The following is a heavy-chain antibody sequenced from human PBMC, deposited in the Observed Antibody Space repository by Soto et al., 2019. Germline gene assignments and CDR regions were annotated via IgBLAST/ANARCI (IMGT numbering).Heavy chain of an antibody. CDR2: IYYSGST. V-gene: IGHV4-31*03. CDR3: AREGSRGNYLDY. J-gene: IGHJ4*02. CDR1: GGSISSGGYY. Sequence: QVQLQESGTGLVKPSQTLSLTCTVSGGSISSGGYYWSWIRQHPGKGLEWIGYIYYSGSTYYNPSLKSRVTISVDTSKNQFSLKLSSVTAADTAVYYCAREGSRGNYLDYWGQGTLVTVSS.